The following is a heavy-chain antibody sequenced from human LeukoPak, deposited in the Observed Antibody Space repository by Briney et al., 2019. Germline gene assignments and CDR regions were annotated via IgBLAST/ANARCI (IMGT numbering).Heavy chain of an antibody. CDR1: GFTFADYA. V-gene: IGHV3-9*03. CDR3: AKDVGSSGWYYFDY. CDR2: ISWNSGSI. J-gene: IGHJ4*02. D-gene: IGHD6-19*01. Sequence: PGRSLRLSCAASGFTFADYAMHWVRQAPGKGLEGVSGISWNSGSIGYADSVKGRFTISRDNAKNSLYLQMNSLRAEDMAVYSCAKDVGSSGWYYFDYWGQGTLVTVSS.